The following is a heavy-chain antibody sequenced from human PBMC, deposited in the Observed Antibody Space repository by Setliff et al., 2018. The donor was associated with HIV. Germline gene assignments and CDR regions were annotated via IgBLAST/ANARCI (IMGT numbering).Heavy chain of an antibody. CDR2: MSPNSGNT. CDR3: ARDRSYYPNYFDY. Sequence: GASVKVSCKASGYTFTSFDINWVRQATGQGLEWMGWMSPNSGNTYYAQKFQGRVTITTDESTRTSYMELSSLRSEDTAVYYCARDRSYYPNYFDYWGQGTLVTVSS. J-gene: IGHJ4*02. D-gene: IGHD1-26*01. V-gene: IGHV1-8*03. CDR1: GYTFTSFD.